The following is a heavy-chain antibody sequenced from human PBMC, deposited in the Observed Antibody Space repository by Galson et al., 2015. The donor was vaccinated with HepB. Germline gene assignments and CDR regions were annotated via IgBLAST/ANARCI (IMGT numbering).Heavy chain of an antibody. CDR3: AREQGYYDYVWGSYRPYFDY. CDR1: GFTFSNYW. V-gene: IGHV3-7*03. J-gene: IGHJ4*02. D-gene: IGHD3-16*02. Sequence: SLRLSCAASGFTFSNYWMSWVRQAPGKGLEWVANIKQDGSEKYYVDSVKGRFTTSRDNAKNSLYLQMNSLRAEDTAVYYCAREQGYYDYVWGSYRPYFDYWGQGTLVTVSS. CDR2: IKQDGSEK.